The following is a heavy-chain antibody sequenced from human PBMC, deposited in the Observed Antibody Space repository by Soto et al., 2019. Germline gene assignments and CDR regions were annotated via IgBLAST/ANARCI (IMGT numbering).Heavy chain of an antibody. J-gene: IGHJ5*02. CDR3: AHRRGYYDSSGYWFDP. Sequence: QITLKESGPTLGKPTQTLTLTCTFSGFSLSTSGVGVGWIRQPPGKALEWLALIYWDDDKRYSPSLKSRLTITKDTSKNHVVLTMTNMDPVDTATYYCAHRRGYYDSSGYWFDPWGQGTLVTVSS. CDR2: IYWDDDK. V-gene: IGHV2-5*02. CDR1: GFSLSTSGVG. D-gene: IGHD3-22*01.